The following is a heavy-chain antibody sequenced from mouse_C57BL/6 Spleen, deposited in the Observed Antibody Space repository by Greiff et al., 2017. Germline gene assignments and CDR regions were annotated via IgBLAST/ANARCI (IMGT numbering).Heavy chain of an antibody. D-gene: IGHD1-1*01. J-gene: IGHJ1*03. CDR2: ISDGGSYT. CDR1: GFTFSSYA. CDR3: ARDPYYYGSTSSYWYFDV. V-gene: IGHV5-4*01. Sequence: VQLQQSGGGLVKPGGSLKLSCAASGFTFSSYAMSWVRQTPEKRLEWVATISDGGSYTYYPDNVKGRFTISRDNAKNNLYLQMSHLKSEDTAMYYCARDPYYYGSTSSYWYFDVWGTGTTVTVSS.